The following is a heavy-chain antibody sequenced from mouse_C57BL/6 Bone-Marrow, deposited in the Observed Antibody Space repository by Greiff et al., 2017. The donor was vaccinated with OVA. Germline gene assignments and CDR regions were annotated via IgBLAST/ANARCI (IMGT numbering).Heavy chain of an antibody. Sequence: VLLLESGAELVKPGASVKISCKASGYAFSSYWMNWVKQRPGQGLEWIGQIYPGDGDTNYNGKFKGKATLTADKSSSTAYMQLSSLTSEDSAVYFCARGDGCYVGPYFDYWGQGTTLTVSS. CDR1: GYAFSSYW. J-gene: IGHJ2*01. V-gene: IGHV1-80*01. D-gene: IGHD2-3*01. CDR2: IYPGDGDT. CDR3: ARGDGCYVGPYFDY.